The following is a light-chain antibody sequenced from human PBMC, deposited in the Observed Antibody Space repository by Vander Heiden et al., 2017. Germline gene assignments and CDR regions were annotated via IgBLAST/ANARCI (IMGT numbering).Light chain of an antibody. CDR3: SAYTSSHTLV. CDR1: SSDVGGYNY. J-gene: IGLJ3*02. Sequence: QSALPQPASVSGSPGQSITISCTGTSSDVGGYNYVSWYQQRPGKAPELMIYDVSTRPSGVSNRFSGSKSGNTASLTISGLQAEDEADYYCSAYTSSHTLVFGGGTKLTDL. V-gene: IGLV2-14*03. CDR2: DVS.